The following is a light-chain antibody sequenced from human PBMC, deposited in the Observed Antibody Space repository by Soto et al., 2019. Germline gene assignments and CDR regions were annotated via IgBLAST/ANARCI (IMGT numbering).Light chain of an antibody. V-gene: IGKV3-15*01. Sequence: EVVMTQSPATLSVSPGERATLSCRASQSVSSNLAWYQQKPGQAPRLFIYDASARATGIPARFSGSGSGTEFTLTISSLQSEDFAVYYCQQYNSWPLTFGGGTKVDIK. CDR1: QSVSSN. J-gene: IGKJ4*01. CDR2: DAS. CDR3: QQYNSWPLT.